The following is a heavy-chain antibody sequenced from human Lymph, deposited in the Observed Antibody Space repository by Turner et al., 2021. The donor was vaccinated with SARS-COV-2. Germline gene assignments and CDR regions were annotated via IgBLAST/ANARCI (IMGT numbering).Heavy chain of an antibody. CDR2: IYYSGSN. D-gene: IGHD3-10*01. CDR3: ARLVRRAEYYFDY. CDR1: GRSISSSSHY. V-gene: IGHV4-39*01. Sequence: HLQLQESGPGLGKRSESRSPTCTVAGRSISSSSHYWGWLRQPPGRGLEWIGHIYYSGSNSYNPSLKSRVTISVDTSKNQFSLKLSSVTAADTAVYYCARLVRRAEYYFDYWGQGTLVTVSS. J-gene: IGHJ4*02.